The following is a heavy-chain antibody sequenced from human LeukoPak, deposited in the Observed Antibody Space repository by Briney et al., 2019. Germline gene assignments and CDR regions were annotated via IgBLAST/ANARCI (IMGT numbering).Heavy chain of an antibody. CDR1: GGSISSHY. D-gene: IGHD6-6*01. J-gene: IGHJ5*02. CDR3: ARASSSGFDP. CDR2: IYYSGST. Sequence: SETLSLTCAVSGGSISSHYWSWIRLPPGKGLEWIGYIYYSGSTNYNPSLKSRVTISVDTSKNQFSLKLSSVTAADTAVYYCARASSSGFDPWGQGTLVTVSS. V-gene: IGHV4-59*11.